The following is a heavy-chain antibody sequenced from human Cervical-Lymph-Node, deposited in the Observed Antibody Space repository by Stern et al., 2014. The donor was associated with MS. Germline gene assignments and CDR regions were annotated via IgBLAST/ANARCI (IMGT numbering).Heavy chain of an antibody. CDR1: GGSISSSGYY. D-gene: IGHD1-26*01. CDR3: ATTRWDLFTWNWFDP. V-gene: IGHV4-61*02. CDR2: IHDSGST. Sequence: VQLVESGPGLVKPSQTLSLTCTVSGGSISSSGYYWSWIRQPADKGLEWIGRIHDSGSTYYNPSLKRRVTISKDTAKNHFFLTLTSVPAADTAVYYCATTRWDLFTWNWFDPWGQGTLVTVSS. J-gene: IGHJ5*02.